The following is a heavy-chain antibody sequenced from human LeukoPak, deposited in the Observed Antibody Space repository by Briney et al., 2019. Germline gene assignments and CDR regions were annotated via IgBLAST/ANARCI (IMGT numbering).Heavy chain of an antibody. CDR1: GYTFTGYY. CDR2: INPNSGGT. J-gene: IGHJ4*02. CDR3: AISQNYYDSSGYYFFDY. D-gene: IGHD3-22*01. V-gene: IGHV1-2*02. Sequence: ASVKVSCKASGYTFTGYYMHWVRQAPGQGLEWMGWINPNSGGTNYAQKFQGRVTMTRDTSISTAYMELSRLRSDDTAVYYCAISQNYYDSSGYYFFDYWGQGTLVTVS.